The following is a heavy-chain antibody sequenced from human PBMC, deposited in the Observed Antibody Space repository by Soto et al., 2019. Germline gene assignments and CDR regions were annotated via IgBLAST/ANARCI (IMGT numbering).Heavy chain of an antibody. Sequence: GPSVKVSCKASGGTFSSYAISWVRQAPGQGLEWMGGIIPIFGTANYAQKFQGRVTITADESTSTAYMELSSLRSEDTAVYYCARGMNYYDSSGYYGWGLDAFDIWGQGTMVTVSS. V-gene: IGHV1-69*13. CDR2: IIPIFGTA. CDR3: ARGMNYYDSSGYYGWGLDAFDI. CDR1: GGTFSSYA. D-gene: IGHD3-22*01. J-gene: IGHJ3*02.